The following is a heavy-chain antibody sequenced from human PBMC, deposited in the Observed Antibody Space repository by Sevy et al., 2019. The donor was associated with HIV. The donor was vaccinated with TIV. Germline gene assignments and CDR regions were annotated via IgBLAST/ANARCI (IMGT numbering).Heavy chain of an antibody. V-gene: IGHV3-74*01. J-gene: IGHJ4*02. Sequence: GGSLRLSCAASGFTFSSFWMHWVRQAPGKGLVWVSRINTDGSSTTYADSVKGRFTISRDNAKNTLYLQMNSLRAEDTAVYYCARRGGGYNLDYWGQRTLVTVS. CDR1: GFTFSSFW. CDR3: ARRGGGYNLDY. D-gene: IGHD5-12*01. CDR2: INTDGSST.